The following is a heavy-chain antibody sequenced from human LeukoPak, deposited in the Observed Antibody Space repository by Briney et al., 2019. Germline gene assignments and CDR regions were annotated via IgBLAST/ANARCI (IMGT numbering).Heavy chain of an antibody. V-gene: IGHV4-34*01. J-gene: IGHJ4*02. Sequence: SETLSLTCAVYGGSFSAYYWSWIRQPPGKGLEWIGEINHSGSTNYNPFLKSRVTISIDTSKNQFSLKLNSVTAADTALYYCARRDDIWGQGTLVTVSS. CDR1: GGSFSAYY. CDR3: ARRDDI. CDR2: INHSGST.